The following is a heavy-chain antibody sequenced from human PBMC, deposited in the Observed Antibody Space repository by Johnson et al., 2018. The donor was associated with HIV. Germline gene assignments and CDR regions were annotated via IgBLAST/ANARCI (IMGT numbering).Heavy chain of an antibody. V-gene: IGHV3-30*03. CDR1: GFSFSTYG. CDR2: ISYDGTYE. Sequence: VQLVESGGGWVQPGGSLRLSCAASGFSFSTYGMHWVRQAPGKGLEWVAVISYDGTYEFYADSVKGRFTISRDNSKNTLYLQMNSLRAEDTAVYYCAREIIAAADDIWGQGTMVTVSS. D-gene: IGHD6-13*01. CDR3: AREIIAAADDI. J-gene: IGHJ3*02.